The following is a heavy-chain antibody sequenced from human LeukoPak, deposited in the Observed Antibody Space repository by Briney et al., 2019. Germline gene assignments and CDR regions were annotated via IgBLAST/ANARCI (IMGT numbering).Heavy chain of an antibody. J-gene: IGHJ4*02. Sequence: GGSLRLSCMVSGFTFSSHAMSWVRQAPGKGLEWVSGISGSGGSTYYTDSVKGRFTISRDNSKNTLYLQMNSLRAEDTAVYYCAKESDDYGSFDYWGQGTLVTVSS. CDR2: ISGSGGST. V-gene: IGHV3-23*01. CDR3: AKESDDYGSFDY. CDR1: GFTFSSHA. D-gene: IGHD4-17*01.